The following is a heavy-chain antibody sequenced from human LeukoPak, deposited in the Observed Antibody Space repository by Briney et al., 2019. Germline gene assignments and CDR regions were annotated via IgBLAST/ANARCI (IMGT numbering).Heavy chain of an antibody. D-gene: IGHD6-13*01. J-gene: IGHJ4*02. V-gene: IGHV7-4-1*02. Sequence: GASVKVSCKASGYTFTTYDITWVRQATGQGLEWMGWVNTNTGNPTYAQGFTGRFVFSLDTSVSTAYLQISSLKAEDTAVYYCARGFSIAAAGLDYWGQGTLVTVSS. CDR2: VNTNTGNP. CDR3: ARGFSIAAAGLDY. CDR1: GYTFTTYD.